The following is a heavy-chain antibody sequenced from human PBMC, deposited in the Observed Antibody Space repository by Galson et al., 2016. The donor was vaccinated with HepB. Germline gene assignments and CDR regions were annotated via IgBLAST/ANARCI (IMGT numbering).Heavy chain of an antibody. CDR2: IYYTGST. J-gene: IGHJ4*02. CDR1: GGAMGNDH. D-gene: IGHD1-26*01. CDR3: ARDRGSGSYDY. Sequence: SETLSLTCTVSGGAMGNDHWSWIRQPPGRGLEWIGYIYYTGSTKHNPSLRNRVTVSLDTSKNQFSLKLNSVTAADTAVYYCARDRGSGSYDYWGQGTLVAVSS. V-gene: IGHV4-59*01.